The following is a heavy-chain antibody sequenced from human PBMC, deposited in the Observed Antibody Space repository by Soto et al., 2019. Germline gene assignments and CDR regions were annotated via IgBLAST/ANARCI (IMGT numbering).Heavy chain of an antibody. CDR1: GGSISSYY. J-gene: IGHJ6*02. D-gene: IGHD3-3*01. Sequence: PSETLSLTCTVSGGSISSYYWSWIRQPPGKGLEWIGYIYYSGSTNYNPSLKSRVTISVDTSKNQFSLKLSSVTAADTAVYYCARQTYDFWSGPQTGYGMDVWGQGTTVTVSS. CDR3: ARQTYDFWSGPQTGYGMDV. V-gene: IGHV4-59*01. CDR2: IYYSGST.